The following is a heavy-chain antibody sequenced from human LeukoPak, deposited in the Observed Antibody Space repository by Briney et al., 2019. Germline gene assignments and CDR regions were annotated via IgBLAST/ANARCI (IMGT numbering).Heavy chain of an antibody. D-gene: IGHD6-19*01. CDR3: ARGALTYSSGWFFDY. Sequence: GASVKVSCKASGYTFTSYGFTWVRQAPGQGLEWMGWINPNSGGTNYAQKFQGWVTMTRDTSISTAYMELSRLRSDDTAVYYCARGALTYSSGWFFDYWGQGTLVTVSS. J-gene: IGHJ4*02. V-gene: IGHV1-2*04. CDR2: INPNSGGT. CDR1: GYTFTSYG.